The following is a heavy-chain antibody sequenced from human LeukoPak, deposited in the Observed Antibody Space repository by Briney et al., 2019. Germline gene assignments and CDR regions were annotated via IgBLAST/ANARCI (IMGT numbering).Heavy chain of an antibody. V-gene: IGHV3-23*01. D-gene: IGHD5-18*01. J-gene: IGHJ4*02. CDR1: GFTFSSYA. CDR3: AKDHGYSYGYEVPYFDY. CDR2: ICGGGGST. Sequence: PGGCLRLSCAASGFTFSSYAMSWVRQAPGKGLEWVSGICGGGGSTYYADSVKGRFTISRDNSKNTLYLQINSLRVEDTAVYYCAKDHGYSYGYEVPYFDYWGQGTLVTVSS.